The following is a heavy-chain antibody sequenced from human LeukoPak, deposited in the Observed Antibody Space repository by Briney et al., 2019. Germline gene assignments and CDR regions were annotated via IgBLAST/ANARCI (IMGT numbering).Heavy chain of an antibody. V-gene: IGHV3-23*01. CDR2: ISGSGGST. Sequence: GGSLRLSCAASGFTFSSYAMSWVRQAPGKGLEWVSAISGSGGSTYSADSVKGRFTISRDNSKTTLYLQMNSLRAEETAVYYCAYTVTTTVGYYYYGMDVWGQGTTVTVSS. J-gene: IGHJ6*02. CDR3: AYTVTTTVGYYYYGMDV. CDR1: GFTFSSYA. D-gene: IGHD4-17*01.